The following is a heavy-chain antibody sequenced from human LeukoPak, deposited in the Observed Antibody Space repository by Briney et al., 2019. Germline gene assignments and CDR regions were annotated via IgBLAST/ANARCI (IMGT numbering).Heavy chain of an antibody. Sequence: SQTLSLTCAISGDSVSSNSAAWNWIRQSPSRGLEWLGRTYYRSKWYNDYAVSVESRITINPDTSKNQFSLQLNSVTPVDTAVYYCARGKWELLSHYWCFDLWGRGTLVTVSS. CDR1: GDSVSSNSAA. CDR3: ARGKWELLSHYWCFDL. J-gene: IGHJ2*01. V-gene: IGHV6-1*01. D-gene: IGHD1-26*01. CDR2: TYYRSKWYN.